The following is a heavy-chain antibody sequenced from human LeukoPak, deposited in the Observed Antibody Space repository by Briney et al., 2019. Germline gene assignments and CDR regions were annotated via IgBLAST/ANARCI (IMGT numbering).Heavy chain of an antibody. V-gene: IGHV4-38-2*02. D-gene: IGHD3-9*01. Sequence: PSETLSLTCTVSGYSISTGYYWDWIRQPPGKGLEWIGTFYHGGSTYYNPSLKSRVTISVDTSKNQFSLNLTSVTAADTAVYYCAKEGDYDILTGYPRGIDYWGQGTLVTVSS. CDR3: AKEGDYDILTGYPRGIDY. J-gene: IGHJ4*02. CDR1: GYSISTGYY. CDR2: FYHGGST.